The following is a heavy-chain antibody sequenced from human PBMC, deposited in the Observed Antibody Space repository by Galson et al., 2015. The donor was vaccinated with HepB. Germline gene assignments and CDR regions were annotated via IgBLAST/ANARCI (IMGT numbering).Heavy chain of an antibody. D-gene: IGHD5-24*01. V-gene: IGHV1-69*13. CDR2: IIPIFGTA. CDR1: GGTFSSYA. CDR3: AEGRWGIPRDYYYYGMDV. Sequence: SVKVSCKASGGTFSSYAISWVRQAPGQGLEWMGGIIPIFGTANYAQKFQGRVTITADESTSTAYMELSSLRSEDTAVYYCAEGRWGIPRDYYYYGMDVWGQGTTVTVSS. J-gene: IGHJ6*02.